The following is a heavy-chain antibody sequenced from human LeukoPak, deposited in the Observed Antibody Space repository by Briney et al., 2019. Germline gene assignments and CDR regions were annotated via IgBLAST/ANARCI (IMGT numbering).Heavy chain of an antibody. Sequence: SETLSLTCAVYGGSFSGYYWSWIRQPPGKGLEWIGEINHSGSTNYNPSLKSRVTISVDTSKNQFSLKLSSVTAADTAVYYCARAWFGELRFVPWGQGTLVTVSS. CDR1: GGSFSGYY. CDR2: INHSGST. D-gene: IGHD3-10*01. CDR3: ARAWFGELRFVP. V-gene: IGHV4-34*01. J-gene: IGHJ5*02.